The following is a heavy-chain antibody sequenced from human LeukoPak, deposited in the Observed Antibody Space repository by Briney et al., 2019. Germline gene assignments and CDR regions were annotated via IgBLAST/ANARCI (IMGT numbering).Heavy chain of an antibody. J-gene: IGHJ5*02. CDR1: GFTFSSYA. V-gene: IGHV3-66*04. Sequence: GGSLRLSCAASGFTFSSYAMHWVRQAPGKGLEWVSVIYSGGNTYYADSVKGRFTISRDNSKNTLYLQMNSLRAEDTAVYYCAGHDWFDPWGQGTLVTVSS. CDR2: IYSGGNT. CDR3: AGHDWFDP.